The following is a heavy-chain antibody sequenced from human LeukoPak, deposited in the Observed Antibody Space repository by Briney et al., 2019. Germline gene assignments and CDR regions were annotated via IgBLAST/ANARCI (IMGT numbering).Heavy chain of an antibody. CDR2: ISDNGGYT. CDR1: GFTFSSSA. V-gene: IGHV3-23*01. J-gene: IGHJ4*02. CDR3: AKQLGYRSDGSCYFPY. Sequence: GGSLRLSCAASGFTFSSSAMSWVRQAPGKGLEWVSAISDNGGYTYYADSVQGRFTISRDNSKSTLCLQMNSLRAEDTAVYYCAKQLGYRSDGSCYFPYWGQGTLVTVSS. D-gene: IGHD2-15*01.